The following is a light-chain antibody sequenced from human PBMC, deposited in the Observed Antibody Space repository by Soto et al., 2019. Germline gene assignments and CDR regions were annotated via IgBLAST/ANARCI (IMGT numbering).Light chain of an antibody. CDR3: QQASAFLRG. Sequence: DIQMTQSPSSVSASVGDRVTITCRASQGLTDWLAWYQQKPGKAPRLLIYAASGFQSGVPSRFSCSGSGTDFTLTISSLQPEDFATYYCQQASAFLRGFGPGTKVGIK. CDR1: QGLTDW. V-gene: IGKV1D-12*01. CDR2: AAS. J-gene: IGKJ3*01.